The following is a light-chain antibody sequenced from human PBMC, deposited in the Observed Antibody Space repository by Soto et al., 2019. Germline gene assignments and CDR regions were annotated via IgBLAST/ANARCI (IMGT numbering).Light chain of an antibody. Sequence: QSVLTQPPSVSGAPGQRVTISCTGTISNIGAGYDVHWYQQLPGTAPRLLIYNHNNRPSGVPDRFSGSKSGTTASLAITGVQDEDGGDYFCQASDSRLSAAHVVFGGGTELTVL. J-gene: IGLJ2*01. CDR1: ISNIGAGYD. CDR3: QASDSRLSAAHVV. CDR2: NHN. V-gene: IGLV1-40*01.